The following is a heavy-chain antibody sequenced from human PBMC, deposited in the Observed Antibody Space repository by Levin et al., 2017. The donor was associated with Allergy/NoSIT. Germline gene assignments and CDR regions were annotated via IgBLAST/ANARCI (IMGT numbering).Heavy chain of an antibody. Sequence: PGGSLRLSCVGSGFTLSDSATTWVRQAPGEGLVWVSGISDSGSSTYYADSVKGRFTISRDISTNTVFLQMNSLSAEDTALYYCARGSYCSAGTCYSRLGYWGQGTLVTVSS. CDR3: ARGSYCSAGTCYSRLGY. CDR2: ISDSGSST. D-gene: IGHD2-15*01. V-gene: IGHV3-23*01. J-gene: IGHJ4*02. CDR1: GFTLSDSA.